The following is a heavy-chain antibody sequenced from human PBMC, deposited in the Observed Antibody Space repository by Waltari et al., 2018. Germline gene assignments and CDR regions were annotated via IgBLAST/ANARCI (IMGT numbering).Heavy chain of an antibody. CDR3: GRDLGGSGSD. CDR2: LDTHGRRK. D-gene: IGHD1-26*01. J-gene: IGHJ4*02. CDR1: GFTFSSYW. Sequence: EVQVVESGGGLVQPGGSLRLSCAASGFTFSSYWMHWVRQVPGKGLGGGSRLDTHGRRKDYADAVKGRFTISRDNAKNTLYQQMNRLTAEDTAVYYCGRDLGGSGSDWGQGTLVTVSS. V-gene: IGHV3-74*01.